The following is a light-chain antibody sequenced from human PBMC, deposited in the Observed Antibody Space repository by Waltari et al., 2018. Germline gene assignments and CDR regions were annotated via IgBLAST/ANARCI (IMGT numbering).Light chain of an antibody. V-gene: IGLV2-23*02. CDR2: AVS. CDR1: RREVGNYKR. CDR3: SSYAGSSKGV. J-gene: IGLJ2*01. Sequence: QSALTQPAPVSGSPGQSITISCTGTRREVGNYKRVSWYQQHPGKPPKLMIYAVSKRPSGVSDRFSGSKSGDMASLTISGLQPEDEAEYFCSSYAGSSKGVFGGGTKVTVL.